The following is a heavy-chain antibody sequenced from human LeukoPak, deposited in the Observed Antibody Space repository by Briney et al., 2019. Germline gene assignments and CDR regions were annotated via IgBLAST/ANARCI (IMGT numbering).Heavy chain of an antibody. D-gene: IGHD5-24*01. CDR1: GFTFSGYS. V-gene: IGHV3-21*01. CDR2: ISSGSSYI. J-gene: IGHJ4*02. Sequence: GGSLRLSCAASGFTFSGYSLNWVRQAPGKGLEWVSSISSGSSYIHYADSVKGRFTISRDNAKNSLYLQMNSLRVEDTAVYYCARGMGEDGYKKRLDYWGQGTLVTVSS. CDR3: ARGMGEDGYKKRLDY.